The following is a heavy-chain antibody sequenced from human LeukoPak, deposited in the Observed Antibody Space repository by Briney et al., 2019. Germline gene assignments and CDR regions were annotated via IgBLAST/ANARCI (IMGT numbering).Heavy chain of an antibody. CDR3: AREDFGGYYGSGSFPHYYYYGMDV. D-gene: IGHD3-10*01. J-gene: IGHJ6*02. CDR2: IIPIFGTA. V-gene: IGHV1-69*13. Sequence: SVKVSCKASGGTFSSYAISWVRQAPGQGLEWMGGIIPIFGTANYAQKFQGRVTITADESTSTAYMELSSLRSEDTAVYYCAREDFGGYYGSGSFPHYYYYGMDVWGQGTTVTVSS. CDR1: GGTFSSYA.